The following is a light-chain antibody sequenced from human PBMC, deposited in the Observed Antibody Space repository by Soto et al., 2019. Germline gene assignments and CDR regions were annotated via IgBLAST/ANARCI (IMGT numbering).Light chain of an antibody. CDR1: SSNVGTTF. CDR3: GTWDSSLNGGV. Sequence: QSVLTQPPSVSAAPGQEVTISCSGSSSNVGTTFVCWYQQVPGTAPKLLIYENDKRPSGIPDRFSGSKSGTSAALAITGLQPGDEADYYCGTWDSSLNGGVFGGETKLTVL. J-gene: IGLJ3*02. CDR2: END. V-gene: IGLV1-51*02.